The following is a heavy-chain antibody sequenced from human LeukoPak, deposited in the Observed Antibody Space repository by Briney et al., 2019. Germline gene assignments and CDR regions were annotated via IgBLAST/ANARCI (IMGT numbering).Heavy chain of an antibody. J-gene: IGHJ4*02. Sequence: SETLSLTCTVYGGSFSGYYWSWIRQPPGKGLEWIGYIYNSGNSGSANYNPSLKSRVTISVDMSKNQFSLKLSSVTAADTAVYYCARDVSGSYYDGSDYWGQGTPVTVSS. CDR3: ARDVSGSYYDGSDY. CDR2: IYNSGNSGSA. D-gene: IGHD1-26*01. CDR1: GGSFSGYY. V-gene: IGHV4-59*01.